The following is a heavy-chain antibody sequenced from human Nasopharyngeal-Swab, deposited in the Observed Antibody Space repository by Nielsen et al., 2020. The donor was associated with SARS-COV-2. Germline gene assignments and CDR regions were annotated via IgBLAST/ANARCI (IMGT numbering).Heavy chain of an antibody. CDR1: GFIFSSYA. V-gene: IGHV3-30*04. CDR2: ISYDGSNK. J-gene: IGHJ6*02. D-gene: IGHD5-12*01. CDR3: AKDRDSGDDSGEYYHYYGMDV. Sequence: GESLKISCAASGFIFSSYAMHWVRQAPGKGLEWVAVISYDGSNKYYADSVKGRFTISRDNSKNTLYLQMNSLRAEDTAIYYCAKDRDSGDDSGEYYHYYGMDVWGQGAPVTVSS.